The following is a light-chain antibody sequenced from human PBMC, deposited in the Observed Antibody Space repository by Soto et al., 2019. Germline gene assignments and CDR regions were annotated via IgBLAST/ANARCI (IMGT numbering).Light chain of an antibody. CDR1: SSDVGAYNY. Sequence: QSVVTQPASVSASPGQSITISCTGTSSDVGAYNYVSWYQQHPGKAPKLMIYEVNSRPSGVSNRFSGSKSGITASLTISGLQAEDEADYYCSSYASTSTAVFGTGTKVTVL. CDR3: SSYASTSTAV. V-gene: IGLV2-14*01. CDR2: EVN. J-gene: IGLJ1*01.